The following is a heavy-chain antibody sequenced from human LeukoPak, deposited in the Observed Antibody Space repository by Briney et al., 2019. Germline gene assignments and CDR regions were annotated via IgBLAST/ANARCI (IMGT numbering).Heavy chain of an antibody. V-gene: IGHV1-2*02. Sequence: ASVKVSCKASGYTFTGYYMHGVRQAPGQGLEWMGWINPNSGGTNYAQKFQGRVTMTRDTSISTAYMELSRLRSDDTAVYYCARVVRGVYYFDYWGQGTLVTVSS. J-gene: IGHJ4*02. CDR1: GYTFTGYY. CDR3: ARVVRGVYYFDY. D-gene: IGHD3-10*01. CDR2: INPNSGGT.